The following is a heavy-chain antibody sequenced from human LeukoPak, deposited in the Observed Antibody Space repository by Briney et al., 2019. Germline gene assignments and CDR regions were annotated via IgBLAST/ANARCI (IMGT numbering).Heavy chain of an antibody. D-gene: IGHD3-22*01. CDR1: GYTFTSYD. Sequence: ASVKVSCKASGYTFTSYDINWVRQATGQGLEWMGWMNPNSGNTGFAQRFQGRVTMTRNTSISTAYMELSSLRSEDTAVYYCATAAYHYDSSGYSLGYWGQGTLVTVSS. CDR2: MNPNSGNT. V-gene: IGHV1-8*01. CDR3: ATAAYHYDSSGYSLGY. J-gene: IGHJ4*02.